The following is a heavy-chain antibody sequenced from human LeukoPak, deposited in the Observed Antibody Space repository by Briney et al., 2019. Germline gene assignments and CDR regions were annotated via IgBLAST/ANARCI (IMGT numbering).Heavy chain of an antibody. CDR2: ISAYNDNT. Sequence: GASVKVSCKASGYTFTSYGISWVRQAPGQGLEWMGWISAYNDNTNYAQKLQGRVTMTTDTSTSTAYMELRSLRSEDTAVYYCARDTDKIDSSGWYPCFGYWGQGTLVTVSS. D-gene: IGHD6-19*01. CDR1: GYTFTSYG. J-gene: IGHJ4*02. CDR3: ARDTDKIDSSGWYPCFGY. V-gene: IGHV1-18*01.